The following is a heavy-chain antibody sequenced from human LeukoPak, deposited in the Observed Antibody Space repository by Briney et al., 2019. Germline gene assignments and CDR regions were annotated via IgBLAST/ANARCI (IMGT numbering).Heavy chain of an antibody. V-gene: IGHV3-48*01. D-gene: IGHD2-15*01. CDR2: ISSSSSTI. CDR3: AKDLWSLPEDIVVVDEGDY. Sequence: GGSLRLSCAASGFTFSSYSMNWVRQAPGKGLEWVSSISSSSSTIYYADSVKGRFTISRDNSKNTLYLQVNSLRAEDTAVYYCAKDLWSLPEDIVVVDEGDYWGQGTLVTVSS. J-gene: IGHJ4*02. CDR1: GFTFSSYS.